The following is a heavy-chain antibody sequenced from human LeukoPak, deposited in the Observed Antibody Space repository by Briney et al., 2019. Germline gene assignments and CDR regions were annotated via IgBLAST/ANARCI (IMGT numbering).Heavy chain of an antibody. CDR1: GFTFYDFD. CDR3: ARHSSGWYSSATDY. J-gene: IGHJ4*02. D-gene: IGHD6-19*01. V-gene: IGHV3-21*01. CDR2: ISSSSSYI. Sequence: GGSLSLSCALSGFTFYDFDMHCVRRLPGRGLEWVLSISSSSSYIYYADSVKGRVTISRDNAKNSLYLQMNSLRAEDTAVYYCARHSSGWYSSATDYWGEGTLVTVSS.